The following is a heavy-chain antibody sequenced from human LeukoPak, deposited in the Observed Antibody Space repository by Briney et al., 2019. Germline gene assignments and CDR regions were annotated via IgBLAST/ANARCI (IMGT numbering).Heavy chain of an antibody. V-gene: IGHV3-9*01. Sequence: PAGGSLRLSCAASGFTFDDYAMHWVRQAPGKGLEWVSGISWNSGSIGYADSVKGRFTISRDNAKNSLYLQMNSLRAEDTAVYYCAKGPQGAFDIWGQGTMVTVSS. CDR3: AKGPQGAFDI. J-gene: IGHJ3*02. CDR2: ISWNSGSI. CDR1: GFTFDDYA.